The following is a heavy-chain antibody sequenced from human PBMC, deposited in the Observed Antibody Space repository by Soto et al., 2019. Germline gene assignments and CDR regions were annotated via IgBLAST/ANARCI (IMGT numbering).Heavy chain of an antibody. CDR3: AKANDYKLFDP. CDR1: GFTFSSYA. CDR2: ISGSGVGT. D-gene: IGHD1-1*01. V-gene: IGHV3-23*01. Sequence: PGGSLRLSCAASGFTFSSYAIGWVRQAPGKGLEWVSAISGSGVGTYYADSVKGRFTISRDNSKNTLYLQMNSLRAEDTAVYYCAKANDYKLFDPWGQGTLVPVSS. J-gene: IGHJ5*02.